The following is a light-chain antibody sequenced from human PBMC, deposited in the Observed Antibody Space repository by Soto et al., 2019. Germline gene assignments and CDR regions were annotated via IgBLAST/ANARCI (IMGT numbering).Light chain of an antibody. CDR3: LQDYHSIWT. J-gene: IGKJ1*01. Sequence: AIQMTQSPSSLSASVGDRVTITCRTSQDIRNALGWFQQKPGKAPKLPLYAASTLKSGVPSRFSGSASGTDLTLTISGLQPEDFASDSRLQDYHSIWTFGQGTRVQI. CDR1: QDIRNA. CDR2: AAS. V-gene: IGKV1-6*01.